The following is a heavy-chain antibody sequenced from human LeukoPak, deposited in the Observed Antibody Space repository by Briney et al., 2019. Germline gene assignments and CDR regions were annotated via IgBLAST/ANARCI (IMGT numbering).Heavy chain of an antibody. CDR3: ARGQPYYCGSGSYYYRFDY. J-gene: IGHJ4*02. Sequence: ASVKVSCKVNRFRLNGYYLQWVRQAPGKGLEWMVWINPNFGATNYAEKHQGRVTMTPQTPISTAYKELSRLRSDDTAVYYCARGQPYYCGSGSYYYRFDYWGQGTLVTVS. V-gene: IGHV1-2*02. CDR1: RFRLNGYY. D-gene: IGHD3-10*01. CDR2: INPNFGAT.